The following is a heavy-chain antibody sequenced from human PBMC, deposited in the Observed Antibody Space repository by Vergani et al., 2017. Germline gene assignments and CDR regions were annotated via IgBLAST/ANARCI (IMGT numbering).Heavy chain of an antibody. V-gene: IGHV3-30*02. CDR2: IRFDGSNT. J-gene: IGHJ6*02. CDR3: AKTLLTFSRASGDHYYYYGMDV. CDR1: GFTFNNYG. D-gene: IGHD2-2*01. Sequence: QVQLVESGGGVVQPGGSLRLSCAASGFTFNNYGMNWVRQAPGKGLELVAFIRFDGSNTYYADSLKGRFTISRDNSQNSLYLQMNSLRAEDTAVYYCAKTLLTFSRASGDHYYYYGMDVWGQGTTVTVSS.